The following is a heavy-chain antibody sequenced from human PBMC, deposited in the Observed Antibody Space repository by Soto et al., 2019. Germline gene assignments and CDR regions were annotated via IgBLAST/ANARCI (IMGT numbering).Heavy chain of an antibody. D-gene: IGHD3-9*01. V-gene: IGHV4-4*02. Sequence: PAETLSLTCAVSGGSISSSNSWSWVRQPPGKGLEWIGEIYHSGSTNYNPSLKSRGTISVDKSKNQFSLKLSSVTAADTAVYYCARVGYFDWSPSEFDPWGQGTLVTVSS. J-gene: IGHJ5*02. CDR3: ARVGYFDWSPSEFDP. CDR1: GGSISSSNS. CDR2: IYHSGST.